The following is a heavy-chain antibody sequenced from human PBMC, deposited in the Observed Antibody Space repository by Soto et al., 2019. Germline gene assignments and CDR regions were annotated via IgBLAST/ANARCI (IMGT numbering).Heavy chain of an antibody. J-gene: IGHJ6*02. CDR1: GFTFSSYS. Sequence: GGSLRLSCAASGFTFSSYSMNWVRQAPGKGLEWVSYISSSSSTIYYADSVKGRFTISRDNAKNSLYLQMSSLRDEDTAVYYCARERGSGRPTYYYYGMDVWGQGTTVTVSS. CDR3: ARERGSGRPTYYYYGMDV. D-gene: IGHD3-10*01. V-gene: IGHV3-48*02. CDR2: ISSSSSTI.